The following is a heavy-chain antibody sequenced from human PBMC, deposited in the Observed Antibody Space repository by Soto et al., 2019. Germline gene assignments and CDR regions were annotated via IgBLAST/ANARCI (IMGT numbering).Heavy chain of an antibody. CDR1: GFTFSSYS. J-gene: IGHJ3*02. CDR2: ISSSSSYI. Sequence: GGSLRLSCAASGFTFSSYSMNWVRQAPGKGLEWVSSISSSSSYIYYADSVKGRFTISRDNAKNSLYLQMNSLRAEDTAVYYCAREAHYDILTGYYDSLAFDIWGQGTMVTVSS. CDR3: AREAHYDILTGYYDSLAFDI. V-gene: IGHV3-21*01. D-gene: IGHD3-9*01.